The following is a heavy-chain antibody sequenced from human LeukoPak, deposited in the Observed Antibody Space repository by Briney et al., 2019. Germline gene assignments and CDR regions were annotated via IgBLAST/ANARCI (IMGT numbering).Heavy chain of an antibody. Sequence: GGSLRLSCAASGFTFSNYGMHWVRQAPGKGLEWVAFLRRDGSDKYYADSVKGRFTISRDNSKNTVYLQMNSLRPEDTAVYYCAKDHSQNFDYWGQGTLVTDSS. D-gene: IGHD5-18*01. CDR3: AKDHSQNFDY. V-gene: IGHV3-30*02. CDR1: GFTFSNYG. J-gene: IGHJ4*02. CDR2: LRRDGSDK.